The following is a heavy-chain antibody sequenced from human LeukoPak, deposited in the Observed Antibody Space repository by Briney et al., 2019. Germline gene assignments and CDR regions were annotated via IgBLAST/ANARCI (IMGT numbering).Heavy chain of an antibody. CDR2: VSSDGINK. V-gene: IGHV3-30-3*01. Sequence: GSLRLSCAASGFTFNEYAIHWVRQAPGKGLEWVAVVSSDGINKYYADSVKGRFTISRDNSKNTLYLQMNSLRPEDTAVYYCAREKDYGDYIDFWGQGTLVTVSS. J-gene: IGHJ4*02. CDR1: GFTFNEYA. CDR3: AREKDYGDYIDF. D-gene: IGHD4-17*01.